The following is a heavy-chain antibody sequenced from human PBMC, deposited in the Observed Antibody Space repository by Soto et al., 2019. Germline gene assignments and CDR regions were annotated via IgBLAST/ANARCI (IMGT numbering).Heavy chain of an antibody. J-gene: IGHJ3*01. Sequence: EVQLSQSGGGWVQPGGSLRLSCSASGFIFASYAMSWVRQAPGKGLEWVSVISGSAGTTDYAGSVTGRFTISRDNSKNTLYLHMNSLKGEDTAAYYCAKNGPAYADAFDSWDQGTMVTVSS. CDR1: GFIFASYA. CDR3: AKNGPAYADAFDS. CDR2: ISGSAGTT. D-gene: IGHD2-8*01. V-gene: IGHV3-23*01.